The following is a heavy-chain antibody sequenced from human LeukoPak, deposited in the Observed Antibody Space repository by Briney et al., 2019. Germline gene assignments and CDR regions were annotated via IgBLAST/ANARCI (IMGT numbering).Heavy chain of an antibody. J-gene: IGHJ5*02. CDR2: ISAYNGYT. CDR1: GYTFTNYG. CDR3: AREGCSSTSCSNESWFDP. D-gene: IGHD2-2*01. Sequence: ASVKVSCKASGYTFTNYGVSWVRQAPGQGLEWMGWISAYNGYTNYAQKFQFRVTMTTDTSTSTAYMELRSLTSDDTAVYYCAREGCSSTSCSNESWFDPWGQGTLVTVSS. V-gene: IGHV1-18*01.